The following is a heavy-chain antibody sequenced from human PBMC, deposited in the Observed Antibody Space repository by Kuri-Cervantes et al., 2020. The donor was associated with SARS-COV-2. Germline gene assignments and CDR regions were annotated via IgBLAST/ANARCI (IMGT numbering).Heavy chain of an antibody. CDR2: IIPIFGTA. D-gene: IGHD4-11*01. Sequence: SVKVSCKASGGTFSSYAISWVRQAPGQGLEWMGGIIPIFGTANYAQKFQGRVTITTDESTSTAYMELSSLRSEDTAVYYCARGISNHIYYYYYMDVWGKGTTVTVSS. V-gene: IGHV1-69*05. J-gene: IGHJ6*03. CDR3: ARGISNHIYYYYYMDV. CDR1: GGTFSSYA.